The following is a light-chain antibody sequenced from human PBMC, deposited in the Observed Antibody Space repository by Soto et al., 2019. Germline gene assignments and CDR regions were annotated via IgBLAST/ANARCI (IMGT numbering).Light chain of an antibody. CDR2: DAF. CDR3: QHRRVWPVS. V-gene: IGKV3D-20*02. CDR1: QSVSSSY. J-gene: IGKJ5*01. Sequence: EIVLTQSPCTLSLSPGERATLSCRASQSVSSSYLAWYQQKPGQAPRLLIYDAFTRATGIPARFSGSGSGTDFTLTITSLEPEDFAVYYCQHRRVWPVSFGQGTRLEIK.